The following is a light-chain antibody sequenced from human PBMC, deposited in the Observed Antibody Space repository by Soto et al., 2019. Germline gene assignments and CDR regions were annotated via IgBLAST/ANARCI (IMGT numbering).Light chain of an antibody. CDR2: WAS. CDR1: QNILHSSNNRNY. V-gene: IGKV4-1*01. J-gene: IGKJ1*01. CDR3: QQYYSVPRT. Sequence: DIVMSQSPDSLAVSLGERATINCKSSQNILHSSNNRNYLAWYQQKPGQPPKLLIYWASTRDSGVPDRFSGSGSGTDFTLTISSLQTEDVAVYYCQQYYSVPRTFGQGTKVAVK.